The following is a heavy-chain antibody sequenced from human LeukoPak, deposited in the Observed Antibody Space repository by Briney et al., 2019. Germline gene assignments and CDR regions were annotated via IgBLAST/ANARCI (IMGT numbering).Heavy chain of an antibody. CDR3: ARVMITFGGVIDFDY. V-gene: IGHV4-59*08. CDR2: IYYSGST. D-gene: IGHD3-16*02. CDR1: DDSITMYY. Sequence: PSETLSLTCSVSDDSITMYYWTWIRQPPGKGLEWIGYIYYSGSTNYNPSLKSRVTISVDTSKNQFSLKLSSVTAADTAVYYCARVMITFGGVIDFDYWGQGTLVTVSS. J-gene: IGHJ4*02.